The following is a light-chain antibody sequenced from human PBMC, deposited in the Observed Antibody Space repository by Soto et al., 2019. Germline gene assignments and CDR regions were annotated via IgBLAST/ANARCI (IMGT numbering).Light chain of an antibody. CDR3: SSYTSSSPLYV. Sequence: QSALTQPASVSGSPGQSITISCTGTNSDVGGYNYVSWYQQHPGKAPKLMIYDVSNRPSGVSNRFSGSKSGNTASLTISGLQAEDEADYYCSSYTSSSPLYVFGTGTKLTVL. CDR2: DVS. CDR1: NSDVGGYNY. V-gene: IGLV2-14*01. J-gene: IGLJ1*01.